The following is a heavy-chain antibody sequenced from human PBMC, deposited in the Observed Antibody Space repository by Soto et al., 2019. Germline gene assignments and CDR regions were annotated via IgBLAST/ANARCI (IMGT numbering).Heavy chain of an antibody. CDR3: ARYCSGGSCYDWFDP. CDR2: ISSSSTYT. J-gene: IGHJ5*02. V-gene: IGHV3-11*03. CDR1: GFTFSDYY. Sequence: GGSLRLSCAASGFTFSDYYMSWMRQAPGKGLEWVSYISSSSTYTNNADSVKGRFTISRDNAKSSLYLQMNSLRAEDTAVYYCARYCSGGSCYDWFDPWGQGT. D-gene: IGHD2-15*01.